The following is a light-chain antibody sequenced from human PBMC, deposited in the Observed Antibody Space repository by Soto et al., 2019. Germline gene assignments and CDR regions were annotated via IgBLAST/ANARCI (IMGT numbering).Light chain of an antibody. V-gene: IGKV3D-15*03. CDR1: QSVSSN. Sequence: EIVMTQSPATLSVSPGERATLSCRASQSVSSNLAWYQQKPGQAPRLLIYGASIRATGIPARFSGSGSGTKFTLTISTLHFEDFAVYYCQQYNNWPRPITFGQGPRLEIK. CDR3: QQYNNWPRPIT. J-gene: IGKJ5*01. CDR2: GAS.